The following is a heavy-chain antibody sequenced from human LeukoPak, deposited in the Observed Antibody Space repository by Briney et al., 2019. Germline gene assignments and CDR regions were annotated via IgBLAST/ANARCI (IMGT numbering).Heavy chain of an antibody. CDR3: ARHVQWELLASFDY. J-gene: IGHJ4*02. CDR1: GGSISSYY. D-gene: IGHD1-26*01. Sequence: SETLSLTCTVSGGSISSYYWSWIRQPPGKGLEWIGYIYYSGSTNYNPSLKSRLTISADTSKNQFSLKLNSVTAADTSIYYCARHVQWELLASFDYWGQGTLVTVSS. V-gene: IGHV4-59*08. CDR2: IYYSGST.